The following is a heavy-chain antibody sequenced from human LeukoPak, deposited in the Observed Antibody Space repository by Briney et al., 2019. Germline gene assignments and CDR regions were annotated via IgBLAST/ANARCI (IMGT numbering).Heavy chain of an antibody. CDR3: ARARAVAGPKYYFDY. J-gene: IGHJ4*02. D-gene: IGHD6-19*01. CDR2: IYYSGST. Sequence: SQTLSLTCTVSGGSISSGDYYWSWIRQPPGKGLEWIGYIYYSGSTYYNPSLKSRVTITVDTSKNQFPLKLSSVTAADTAVYYCARARAVAGPKYYFDYWGQGTLVTVSS. V-gene: IGHV4-30-4*01. CDR1: GGSISSGDYY.